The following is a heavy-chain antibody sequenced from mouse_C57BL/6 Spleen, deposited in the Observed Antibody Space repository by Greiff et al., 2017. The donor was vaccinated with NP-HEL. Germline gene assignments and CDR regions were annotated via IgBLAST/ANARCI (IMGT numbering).Heavy chain of an antibody. D-gene: IGHD1-1*01. V-gene: IGHV1-18*01. Sequence: EVQLQQSGPELVKPGASVKIPCKASGYTFTDYNMDWVKQSHGKSLEWIGDINPNNGGTIYNQKFKGKATLTVDKSSSTAYMELRSLTSEDTAVYDCARSLDYYGSSYWFAYWGQGTLVTVSA. CDR1: GYTFTDYN. J-gene: IGHJ3*01. CDR2: INPNNGGT. CDR3: ARSLDYYGSSYWFAY.